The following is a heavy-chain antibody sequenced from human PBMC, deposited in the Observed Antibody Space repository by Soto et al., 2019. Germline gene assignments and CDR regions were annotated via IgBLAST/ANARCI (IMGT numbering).Heavy chain of an antibody. V-gene: IGHV3-23*01. CDR3: AKERCYDAWVGKCAFDI. D-gene: IGHD2-2*01. CDR2: ISGSGGNT. CDR1: EFSFSSYA. J-gene: IGHJ3*02. Sequence: EVQLLESGGGLVQPGGSLRLSCAASEFSFSSYAMNWVRQAPGKGLEWVSGISGSGGNTYYTDSVKGRFTISRDNSKNTVYLQMNSLRAEDTAVYYCAKERCYDAWVGKCAFDIWGQGTMVAVSS.